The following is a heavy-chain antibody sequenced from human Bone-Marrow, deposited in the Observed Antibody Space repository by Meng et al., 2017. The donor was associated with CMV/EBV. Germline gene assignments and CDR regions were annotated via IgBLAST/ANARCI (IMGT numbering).Heavy chain of an antibody. CDR1: GGTFSSYA. CDR2: IIPILGIA. V-gene: IGHV1-69*10. J-gene: IGHJ6*02. CDR3: ARVIWSIHYYYYYGMDV. D-gene: IGHD3-3*01. Sequence: AVKVSRKATGGTFSSYAISWVRQAPGQGLEWMGGIIPILGIANYAQKFQGRVTITADKPTSTAYMELSSLRSEDTAVYYCARVIWSIHYYYYYGMDVWGQGTTVTVSS.